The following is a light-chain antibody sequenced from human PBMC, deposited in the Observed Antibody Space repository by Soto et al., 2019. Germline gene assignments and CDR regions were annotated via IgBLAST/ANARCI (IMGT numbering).Light chain of an antibody. V-gene: IGKV3D-20*02. CDR3: QQRKNWQVT. CDR2: GAS. CDR1: QSVSSSD. Sequence: EVVLTQSPGTLSLSPVERATLSCMASQSVSSSDLAWYQQKPGQAPRLLISGASSRATGIPDRFSGSGSGTDFTLTISSLEPEDFAVYYCQQRKNWQVTFGQGTRLEIK. J-gene: IGKJ5*01.